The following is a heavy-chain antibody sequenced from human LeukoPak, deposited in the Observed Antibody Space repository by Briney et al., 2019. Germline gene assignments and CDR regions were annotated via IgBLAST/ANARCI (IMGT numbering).Heavy chain of an antibody. J-gene: IGHJ4*02. Sequence: GASVKVSCKASGYSFTSYYLHWVRQAPGQGLEWMGIINPSGGSTNYAQKFQGRVTMTKDTSTSTVYMELSSLRPEDTAVYYCARPGGAGDFDYWGQGTLVTVSS. V-gene: IGHV1-46*01. D-gene: IGHD3-16*01. CDR2: INPSGGST. CDR3: ARPGGAGDFDY. CDR1: GYSFTSYY.